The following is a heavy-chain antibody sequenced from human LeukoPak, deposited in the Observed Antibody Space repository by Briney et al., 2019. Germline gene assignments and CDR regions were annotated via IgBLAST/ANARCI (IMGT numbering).Heavy chain of an antibody. CDR1: GGSFSGYY. Sequence: PSETLSLTCAVYGGSFSGYYWSWIRQPPGKGLEWIGEINHSGSTNYNPSLKSRVTISVDTSKNQFSLKLSSVTAADTAVYYCARVGRYCSSTCCYRGYYYYYYMDVWGKGTTVTVSS. J-gene: IGHJ6*03. V-gene: IGHV4-34*01. CDR3: ARVGRYCSSTCCYRGYYYYYYMDV. CDR2: INHSGST. D-gene: IGHD2-2*02.